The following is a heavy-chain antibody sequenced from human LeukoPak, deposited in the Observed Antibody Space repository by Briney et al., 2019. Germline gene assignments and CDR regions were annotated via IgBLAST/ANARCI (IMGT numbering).Heavy chain of an antibody. V-gene: IGHV3-74*01. Sequence: GGSLRLSCAASGFTFSSYWMHWVRQAPGKGLVWVSRINTDGTITNYADSVKGRFTISRDNAKNTLFLQMNSLRVEDTAVYYCARGWGEKGRCRGGTCNNPEFDYWGQGTLVTVSS. CDR1: GFTFSSYW. CDR2: INTDGTIT. J-gene: IGHJ4*02. CDR3: ARGWGEKGRCRGGTCNNPEFDY. D-gene: IGHD2-15*01.